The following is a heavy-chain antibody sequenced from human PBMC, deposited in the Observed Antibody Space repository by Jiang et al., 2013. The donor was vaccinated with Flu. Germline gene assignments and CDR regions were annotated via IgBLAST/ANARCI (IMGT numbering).Heavy chain of an antibody. CDR3: ARPYDSSGYTGFDAFDI. J-gene: IGHJ3*02. D-gene: IGHD3-22*01. V-gene: IGHV1-18*01. Sequence: MGWISAYNGNTNYAQKLQGRVTMTTDTSTSTAYMELRSLRSDDTAVYYCARPYDSSGYTGFDAFDIWGQGTMVTVSS. CDR2: ISAYNGNT.